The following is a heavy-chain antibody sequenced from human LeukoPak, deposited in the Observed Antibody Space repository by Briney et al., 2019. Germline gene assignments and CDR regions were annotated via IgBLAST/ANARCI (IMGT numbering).Heavy chain of an antibody. V-gene: IGHV3-20*04. Sequence: PGGSLRLSCAASGFTFDDYGMSWVRQAPGKGLEWVSGINWNGGSTGYADSVKGRFTISRDNSKNTLYMQMNSLRAEDTAVYYCAKYGSGSYSLDYWGQGTLVTVSS. J-gene: IGHJ4*02. CDR3: AKYGSGSYSLDY. D-gene: IGHD3-10*01. CDR1: GFTFDDYG. CDR2: INWNGGST.